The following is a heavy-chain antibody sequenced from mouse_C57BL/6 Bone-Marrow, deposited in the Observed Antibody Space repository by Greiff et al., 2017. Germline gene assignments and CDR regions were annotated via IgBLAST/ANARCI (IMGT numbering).Heavy chain of an antibody. J-gene: IGHJ1*03. Sequence: QVQLKESGPGLVQPSQRLSITCTVSGFSLTSYGVHWVRQSPGKGLAWLGVIWSGGSTDYNADFISRLSISKDNSKSQVFFKMNSLQADDTAIYYCASNPLDYGSSYWYFDVWGTGTTVTVSS. CDR3: ASNPLDYGSSYWYFDV. V-gene: IGHV2-2*01. D-gene: IGHD1-1*01. CDR2: IWSGGST. CDR1: GFSLTSYG.